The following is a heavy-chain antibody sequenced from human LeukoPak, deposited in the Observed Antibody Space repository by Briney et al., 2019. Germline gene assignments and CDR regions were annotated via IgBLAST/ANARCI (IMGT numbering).Heavy chain of an antibody. Sequence: GGSLRLSCAASGFTFSSYAMHWVRQAPGKGLEYVSAISSNGGSTYYANSVKGRFTISRDNSKNTLYLQMGSLRAEDMAVYYCARVLYGRYAFDIWGQGTMVTVSS. CDR3: ARVLYGRYAFDI. J-gene: IGHJ3*02. D-gene: IGHD2-8*01. CDR1: GFTFSSYA. V-gene: IGHV3-64*01. CDR2: ISSNGGST.